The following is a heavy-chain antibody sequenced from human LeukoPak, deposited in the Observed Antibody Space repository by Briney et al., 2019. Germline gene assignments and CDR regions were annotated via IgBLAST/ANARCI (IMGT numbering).Heavy chain of an antibody. V-gene: IGHV4-59*01. CDR1: GGSISSYY. CDR2: IYYSGST. CDR3: ASLPTYSSSWYLDY. D-gene: IGHD6-13*01. J-gene: IGHJ4*02. Sequence: PPETLSLTCTVSGGSISSYYWSWIRQPPGKGLEWIGYIYYSGSTNYNPSLKSRVTISVDTSKNQFSLKLSSVTAADTAVYYCASLPTYSSSWYLDYWGQGTLVTVSS.